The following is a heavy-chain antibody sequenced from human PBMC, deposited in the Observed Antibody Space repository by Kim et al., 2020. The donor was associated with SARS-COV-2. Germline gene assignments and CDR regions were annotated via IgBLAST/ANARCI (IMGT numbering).Heavy chain of an antibody. D-gene: IGHD3-10*01. J-gene: IGHJ3*02. CDR2: IYPGDSDT. CDR3: ATRDELLWFGELAFDI. Sequence: GESLKISCKGSGYSFTSYWIGWVRQMPGKGLEWMGIIYPGDSDTRYSPSFQGQVTISADKSISTAYLQWSSLKASDTAMYYCATRDELLWFGELAFDIWGQGTTVTVSS. V-gene: IGHV5-51*01. CDR1: GYSFTSYW.